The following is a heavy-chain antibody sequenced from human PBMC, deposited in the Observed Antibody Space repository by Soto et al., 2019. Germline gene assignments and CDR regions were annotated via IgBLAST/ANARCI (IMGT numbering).Heavy chain of an antibody. CDR3: AKGDTYYYDSSGYWGY. Sequence: EVQLLESGGGLVQPGGSLRLSCAASGFTFSSYAMSWVRQAPGKGLEWVSVISGSGGSTYSADSVKGRFSISRDNFKNRLFLQMNSLRGEDTAVYYCAKGDTYYYDSSGYWGYWGQGTLVTVSS. CDR1: GFTFSSYA. CDR2: ISGSGGST. J-gene: IGHJ4*02. D-gene: IGHD3-22*01. V-gene: IGHV3-23*01.